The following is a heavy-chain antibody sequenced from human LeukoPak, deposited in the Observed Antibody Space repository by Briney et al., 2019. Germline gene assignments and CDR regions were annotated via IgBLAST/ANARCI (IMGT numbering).Heavy chain of an antibody. J-gene: IGHJ2*01. CDR2: ISSSSSTI. CDR3: ARDGDCTNGVCYSYWYFDL. V-gene: IGHV3-48*01. Sequence: PGGSLRLSCAASGFTFSSYAMSWVRQAPGKGLEWVSYISSSSSTIYYADSVKGRFTISRDNAKNSLYLQMNSLRAEDTAVYYCARDGDCTNGVCYSYWYFDLWGRGTLVTVSS. D-gene: IGHD2-8*01. CDR1: GFTFSSYA.